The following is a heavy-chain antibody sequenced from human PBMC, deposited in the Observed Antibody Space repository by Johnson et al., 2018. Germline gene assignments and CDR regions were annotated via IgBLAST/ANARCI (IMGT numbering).Heavy chain of an antibody. Sequence: QVQLVESGGGVVQPGRSLRLSCAASGFTFRNYGMHWVRQAPGKGLEWVALISYDGSNTDYTDSVNGRFTISRDNSENTLYLQMNTLRPDATGVYYCAQDPVWVAVVPTAEYFQRWGQGTLVTVSS. J-gene: IGHJ1*01. CDR1: GFTFRNYG. V-gene: IGHV3-30*18. CDR2: ISYDGSNT. D-gene: IGHD2-2*01. CDR3: AQDPVWVAVVPTAEYFQR.